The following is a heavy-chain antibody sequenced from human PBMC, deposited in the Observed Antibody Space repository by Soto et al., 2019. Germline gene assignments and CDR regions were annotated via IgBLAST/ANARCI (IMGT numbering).Heavy chain of an antibody. CDR2: ISSSSSYI. CDR3: ARDPQYCSSTSRYQVFAY. D-gene: IGHD2-2*01. CDR1: GFTFSSFS. J-gene: IGHJ4*02. Sequence: GGSLRLSCAASGFTFSSFSMNWVRQAPGKGLEWVSSISSSSSYIYYADSVKGRFTISRDNAKNSLYLQMNSLRAEDTAVYYCARDPQYCSSTSRYQVFAYWAQGTLVTVSS. V-gene: IGHV3-21*01.